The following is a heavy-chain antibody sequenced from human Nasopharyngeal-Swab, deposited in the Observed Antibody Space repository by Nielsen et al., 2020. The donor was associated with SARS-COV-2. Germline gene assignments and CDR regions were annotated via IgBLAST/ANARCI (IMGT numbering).Heavy chain of an antibody. Sequence: SGTLSLTCTVSGGSISSGGYYWSWIRQHPGKGLEWIGYIYYSGSTYYNPSLKSRVTISVDTSKNQFSLKLSSVTAADTAVYYCARALRTFGGVIVNFDYWGQGTLVTVSS. CDR3: ARALRTFGGVIVNFDY. J-gene: IGHJ4*02. CDR1: GGSISSGGYY. CDR2: IYYSGST. V-gene: IGHV4-31*03. D-gene: IGHD3-16*02.